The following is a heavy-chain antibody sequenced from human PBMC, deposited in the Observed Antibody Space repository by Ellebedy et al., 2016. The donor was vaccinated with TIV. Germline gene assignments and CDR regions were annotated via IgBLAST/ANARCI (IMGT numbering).Heavy chain of an antibody. CDR2: IRQEGDEI. Sequence: PGGSLRLSCAASGFNFRSYWMTWVRQAPGKGLEWVAKIRQEGDEIYYVESVKGRFTISRDNAKNSLFLQMNSLRVEDTAVYYCARRASYGDYAMQVNPWFDPWGQGTLVTVSS. J-gene: IGHJ5*02. CDR3: ARRASYGDYAMQVNPWFDP. V-gene: IGHV3-7*01. CDR1: GFNFRSYW. D-gene: IGHD4-17*01.